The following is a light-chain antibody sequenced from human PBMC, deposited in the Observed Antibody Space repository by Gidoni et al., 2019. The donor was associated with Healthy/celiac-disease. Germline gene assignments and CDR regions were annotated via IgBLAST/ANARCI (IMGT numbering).Light chain of an antibody. V-gene: IGKV1-9*01. Sequence: DIQLTQSPSFLSASVGDRVTITCRASQGISSYLAWYQQKPGKAPKLLIYAASTLQSGVPSRFSGSGSGTEFTLTIRSLQPEDFATYYCQQLNSFLFGGGTKVEIK. CDR2: AAS. J-gene: IGKJ4*01. CDR1: QGISSY. CDR3: QQLNSFL.